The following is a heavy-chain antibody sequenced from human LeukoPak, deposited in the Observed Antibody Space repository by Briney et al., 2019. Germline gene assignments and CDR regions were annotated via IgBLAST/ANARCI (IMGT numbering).Heavy chain of an antibody. CDR2: IYYSGST. J-gene: IGHJ5*02. CDR1: VGSISSSGYY. D-gene: IGHD1-26*01. Sequence: SETLSLTCTASVGSISSSGYYWGWIRQPPGKGLEWIASIYYSGSTYYNPSLKSRVTISVDTSKNQLSLKLSSLTAADTAVYYCARHEYSGSYYGLSWFDPWGQGTLVTVSS. CDR3: ARHEYSGSYYGLSWFDP. V-gene: IGHV4-39*01.